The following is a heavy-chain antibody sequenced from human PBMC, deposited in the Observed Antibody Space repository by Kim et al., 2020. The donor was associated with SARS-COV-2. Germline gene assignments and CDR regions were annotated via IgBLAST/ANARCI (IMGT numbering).Heavy chain of an antibody. D-gene: IGHD6-13*01. J-gene: IGHJ6*02. Sequence: SETLSLTCTVSGGSISSGGYYWSWISQHPGKGLEWIGYIYYSGSTYYNPSLKSRVTISVDTSKNQFSLKLSSVTAADTAVYYCARTLAPHLYYYYGMDVWGQGTTVTVSS. V-gene: IGHV4-31*03. CDR2: IYYSGST. CDR1: GGSISSGGYY. CDR3: ARTLAPHLYYYYGMDV.